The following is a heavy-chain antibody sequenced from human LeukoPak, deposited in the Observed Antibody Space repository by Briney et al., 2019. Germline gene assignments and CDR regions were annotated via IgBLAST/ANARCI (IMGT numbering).Heavy chain of an antibody. J-gene: IGHJ6*03. CDR1: GFTFSTYA. Sequence: PGGSLRLSCAASGFTFSTYAMHWVRPAPGKGLEWVAVISYDGSSKYYADSVKGRFTSSRDNSKKTVFLQMNSLRIEDTAMYYCAKDFMHYGSWRPYYMDVWGEGTTVIISS. V-gene: IGHV3-30*04. CDR3: AKDFMHYGSWRPYYMDV. CDR2: ISYDGSSK. D-gene: IGHD3-10*01.